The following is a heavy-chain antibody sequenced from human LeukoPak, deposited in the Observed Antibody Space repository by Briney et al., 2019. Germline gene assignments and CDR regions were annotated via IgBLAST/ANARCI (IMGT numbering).Heavy chain of an antibody. D-gene: IGHD1-14*01. CDR3: ASTGKAGYYYYMDV. CDR2: IYTSGST. Sequence: SETLSLTCTVSGGSISSYYWSWIRQPPGKGLEWIGYIYTSGSTNYNPSLKSRVTISVDTSKNQFSLKLSSVTAADTAVYYCASTGKAGYYYYMDVWGKGTTVTVSS. J-gene: IGHJ6*03. V-gene: IGHV4-4*09. CDR1: GGSISSYY.